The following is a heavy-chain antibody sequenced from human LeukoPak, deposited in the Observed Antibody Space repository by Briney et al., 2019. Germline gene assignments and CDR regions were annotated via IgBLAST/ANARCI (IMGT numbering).Heavy chain of an antibody. CDR2: IDSDGSST. CDR3: ARDLGQYYDTSDNWFDP. Sequence: PGGSLRLSCAASGVTFSSYWMHWVRQAPGKGLVWVSRIDSDGSSTSYADSVKGRFTISRDNAKNTLNLQMNSLRAEDTAVYYCARDLGQYYDTSDNWFDPWGQGTLVTVSS. D-gene: IGHD3-22*01. CDR1: GVTFSSYW. V-gene: IGHV3-74*01. J-gene: IGHJ5*02.